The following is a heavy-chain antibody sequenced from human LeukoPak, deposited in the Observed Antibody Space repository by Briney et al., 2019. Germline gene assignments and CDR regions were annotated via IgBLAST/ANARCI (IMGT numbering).Heavy chain of an antibody. V-gene: IGHV3-7*01. CDR2: IKQDGSER. Sequence: GGSLRLSCAASGFTFSSYWMSWVRQAPGKGLEWVANIKQDGSERYYVDSVKGRFTISRDNAKSSLYLQMNSLRAEDTAVYYCARRGILLWFGELSHYFDYWGQGTLVTVSS. CDR3: ARRGILLWFGELSHYFDY. D-gene: IGHD3-10*01. J-gene: IGHJ4*02. CDR1: GFTFSSYW.